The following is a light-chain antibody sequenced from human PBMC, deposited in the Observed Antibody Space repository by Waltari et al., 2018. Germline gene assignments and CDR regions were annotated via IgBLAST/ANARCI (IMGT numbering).Light chain of an antibody. Sequence: QSALTQPASVSGSPGQSIAISCTGTSSDVGVYDYVPCYQQHAGKGPRLLIYDGSKRPSGVSYRVSGAKSGNTASRAISGLQAEDEAHYYCLSHTRSGSWVFGGGTKVTVL. V-gene: IGLV2-14*01. CDR3: LSHTRSGSWV. CDR2: DGS. CDR1: SSDVGVYDY. J-gene: IGLJ3*02.